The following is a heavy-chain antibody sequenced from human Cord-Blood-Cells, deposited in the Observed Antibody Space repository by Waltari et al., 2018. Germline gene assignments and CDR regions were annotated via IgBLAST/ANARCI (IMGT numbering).Heavy chain of an antibody. D-gene: IGHD3-22*01. CDR2: ISSSGSTI. J-gene: IGHJ4*02. Sequence: EVQLVESGGGLVQPGGSLRLSCAACGFTFSTYEMIWVRQAPGKGLEWVSYISSSGSTIYYADSVKGRFTISRDNAKNSLYLQMNSLRAEDTAVYYCARDQVGVYFDYWGQGTLVTVSS. CDR3: ARDQVGVYFDY. V-gene: IGHV3-48*03. CDR1: GFTFSTYE.